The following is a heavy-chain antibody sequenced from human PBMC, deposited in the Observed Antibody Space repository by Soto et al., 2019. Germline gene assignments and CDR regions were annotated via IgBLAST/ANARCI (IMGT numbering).Heavy chain of an antibody. V-gene: IGHV1-18*01. Sequence: ASVKVACKASGYTFTSYGISWVRQAPGQGLEWMGWISAYNGNTNYAQELQGRVTMTTDTSTSTAYMELRSLRSDDTAVYYCARVVLLLIKMWQGYFVRWGSGLLVNVTS. J-gene: IGHJ2*01. CDR1: GYTFTSYG. D-gene: IGHD2-15*01. CDR3: ARVVLLLIKMWQGYFVR. CDR2: ISAYNGNT.